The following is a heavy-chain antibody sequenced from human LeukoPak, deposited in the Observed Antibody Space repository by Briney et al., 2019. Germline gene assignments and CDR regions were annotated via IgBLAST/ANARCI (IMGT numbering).Heavy chain of an antibody. V-gene: IGHV3-11*04. CDR1: GFTLSDYY. J-gene: IGHJ6*04. CDR2: ISSSGSTI. Sequence: NAGGSLRLSCAASGFTLSDYYMIWIRQAPGKGLEWVSYISSSGSTIYYADSVKGRFTISRDNAKNSLYLQMNSLRAEDTAVYYCAELGITMIGGVWGKGTTVTISS. D-gene: IGHD3-10*02. CDR3: AELGITMIGGV.